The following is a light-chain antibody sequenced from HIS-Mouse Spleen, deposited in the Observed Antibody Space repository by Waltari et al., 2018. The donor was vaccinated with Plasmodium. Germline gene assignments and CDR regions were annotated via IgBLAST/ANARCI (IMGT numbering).Light chain of an antibody. CDR2: AAS. CDR3: QQYYSYPFT. Sequence: AIRMTQSPSPFSASTGDRVPITCRASQGISSYLAWYQQKPGKAPKLLIYAASTLQSGVPSGFSGSGSGTDFTLTISCLQSEDFATYYCQQYYSYPFTFGPGTKVDIK. V-gene: IGKV1-8*01. J-gene: IGKJ3*01. CDR1: QGISSY.